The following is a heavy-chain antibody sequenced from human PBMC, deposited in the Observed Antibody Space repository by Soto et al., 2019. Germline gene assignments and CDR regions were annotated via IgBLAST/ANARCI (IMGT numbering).Heavy chain of an antibody. Sequence: GGSLRLSCAASGFTFSSYSMNWVRQAPGKGLEWVSYISSSSSTIYYADYVKGRFTISRDNAKNSLYLQMNSLRDEDTAVYYCARDGTIFGVVSQYGMDVWGQGTTVTVSS. D-gene: IGHD3-3*01. CDR1: GFTFSSYS. CDR2: ISSSSSTI. J-gene: IGHJ6*02. V-gene: IGHV3-48*02. CDR3: ARDGTIFGVVSQYGMDV.